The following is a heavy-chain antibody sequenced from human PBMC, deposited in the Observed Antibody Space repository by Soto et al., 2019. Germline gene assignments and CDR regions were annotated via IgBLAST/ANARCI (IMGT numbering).Heavy chain of an antibody. J-gene: IGHJ3*02. CDR2: IYWDNDK. D-gene: IGHD3-16*01. CDR3: AHREGDDYVWGSYKDAFDI. CDR1: GFSLNTTAVG. Sequence: QITLKESGPTLVKPTQTLTLTCTFSGFSLNTTAVGVGWIRQPPGKALEWLAVIYWDNDKRYNPSLKTRLTITKDTAKNQVVLKMTNMEPVDTATYFCAHREGDDYVWGSYKDAFDIWGQGTMVTVSS. V-gene: IGHV2-5*02.